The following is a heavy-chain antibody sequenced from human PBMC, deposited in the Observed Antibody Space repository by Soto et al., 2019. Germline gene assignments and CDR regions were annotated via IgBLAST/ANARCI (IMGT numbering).Heavy chain of an antibody. CDR3: AIRASYYDSSGYFDY. CDR2: INSDGSST. CDR1: GFTFSIYW. J-gene: IGHJ4*02. D-gene: IGHD3-22*01. V-gene: IGHV3-74*01. Sequence: GGSLRLSCAASGFTFSIYWMHWFRQAPGKGLVWVSRINSDGSSTSYADSVKGRFTISRDNAKNTLYLQMNSLRAEDTAVYYCAIRASYYDSSGYFDYWGQGTLVTVSS.